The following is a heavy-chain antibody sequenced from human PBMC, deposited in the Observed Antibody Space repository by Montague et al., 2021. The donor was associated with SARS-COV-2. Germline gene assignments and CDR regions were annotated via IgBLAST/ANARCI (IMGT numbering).Heavy chain of an antibody. D-gene: IGHD3-3*01. CDR1: GGSISSGSYY. J-gene: IGHJ3*02. CDR3: ARILGTYYDCWSGERAIDAFDI. CDR2: IYTGGST. Sequence: TLSLTCTVSGGSISSGSYYWSWIRQPAGKGLEWIGRIYTGGSTNYNPSLKSRVTISVDTSKNQFSLKLSSVTAADTAVYYCARILGTYYDCWSGERAIDAFDIWGQGTMVTVSS. V-gene: IGHV4-61*02.